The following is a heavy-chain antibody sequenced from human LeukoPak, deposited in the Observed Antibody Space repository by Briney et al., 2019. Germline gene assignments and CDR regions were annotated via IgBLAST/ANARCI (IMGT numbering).Heavy chain of an antibody. Sequence: EASVKVSCTVSGYTLTELSMHWVRQAPGKGLEWMGGFDPEDGETIYAQKFQGRVTMTEDTSTDTAYMELSSLRSEDTAVYYCARGRSYQSYYDFWTGFGVIDLWGQGSLVTVSS. CDR3: ARGRSYQSYYDFWTGFGVIDL. V-gene: IGHV1-24*01. CDR1: GYTLTELS. CDR2: FDPEDGET. J-gene: IGHJ4*02. D-gene: IGHD3-3*01.